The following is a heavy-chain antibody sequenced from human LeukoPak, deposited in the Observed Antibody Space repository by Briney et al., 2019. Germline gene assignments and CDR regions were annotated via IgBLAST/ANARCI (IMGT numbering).Heavy chain of an antibody. CDR2: IIPPFGTA. D-gene: IGHD3-10*01. J-gene: IGHJ4*02. V-gene: IGHV1-69*13. Sequence: GASVKVSCKASGGTFGSYVISWVRQAPGQGLEWMGGIIPPFGTAHYAQKFQGRLTITADESTSTVYMEMSSLRSEDTAMYYCAKDPLLVRGFDYWGQGTLVTVSS. CDR1: GGTFGSYV. CDR3: AKDPLLVRGFDY.